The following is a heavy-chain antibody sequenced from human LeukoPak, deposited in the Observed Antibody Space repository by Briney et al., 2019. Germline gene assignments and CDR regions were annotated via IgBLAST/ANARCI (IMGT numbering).Heavy chain of an antibody. J-gene: IGHJ6*03. Sequence: TGGSLRLSCAASGFRLSDYNMNWVRQAPGKGLEWLSYISSGNSVIYYADSVKGRFTVSRENVENSLYLQMNSLSVEDTAVYYCARDFEVPSAAPDYFYNYYIDVWGKGTTVTVSS. D-gene: IGHD6-25*01. V-gene: IGHV3-48*04. CDR1: GFRLSDYN. CDR2: ISSGNSVI. CDR3: ARDFEVPSAAPDYFYNYYIDV.